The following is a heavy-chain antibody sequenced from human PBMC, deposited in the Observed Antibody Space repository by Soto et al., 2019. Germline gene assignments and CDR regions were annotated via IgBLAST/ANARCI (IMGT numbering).Heavy chain of an antibody. J-gene: IGHJ4*02. V-gene: IGHV1-69*01. CDR1: GGTFSSYA. CDR3: ARGGNYCGGDCYPIDY. Sequence: QVQLVQSGAEVKKPGSSVKVSCKASGGTFSSYAISWVRQAPGQGLEWMGGIIPIFGTANYEQKFQGRVTITADESTSTADMELSRLRSEDTAVYYCARGGNYCGGDCYPIDYWGQGTLVTVSS. D-gene: IGHD2-21*02. CDR2: IIPIFGTA.